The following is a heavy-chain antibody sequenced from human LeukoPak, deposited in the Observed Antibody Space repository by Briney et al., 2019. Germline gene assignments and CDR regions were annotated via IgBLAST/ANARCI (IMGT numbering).Heavy chain of an antibody. D-gene: IGHD6-13*01. CDR1: GFTFNDFG. J-gene: IGHJ4*02. Sequence: TGGSLRLSCSASGFTFNDFGIHGVRQAPGKGVEWVSFISGDGGSTYYADSVRGRFTISRDNSKSSLYLQMNSLRPEDTAFYYCAKDILRISAPGTRGFDYWGQGTLVTVSS. CDR3: AKDILRISAPGTRGFDY. V-gene: IGHV3-43*02. CDR2: ISGDGGST.